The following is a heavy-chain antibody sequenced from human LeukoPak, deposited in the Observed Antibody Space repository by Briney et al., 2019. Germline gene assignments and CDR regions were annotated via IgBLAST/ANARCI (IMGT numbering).Heavy chain of an antibody. D-gene: IGHD3-10*01. CDR3: ARDGRVGEFLSSPGY. J-gene: IGHJ4*02. CDR1: GSIFSTYR. CDR2: IDPSSSTI. Sequence: GGSLRLPCATSGSIFSTYRMNWVRQAPGKGLEWISFIDPSSSTIYYADSVKGRFTISRDNAKNSLYLHMNSLRAEDTAIYYCARDGRVGEFLSSPGYWGEGTRVTVSS. V-gene: IGHV3-48*01.